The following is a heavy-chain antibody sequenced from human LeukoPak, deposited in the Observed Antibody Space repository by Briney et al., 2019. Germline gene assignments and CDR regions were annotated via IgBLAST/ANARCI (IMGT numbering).Heavy chain of an antibody. D-gene: IGHD6-19*01. Sequence: GGSLRLSCAASGFTFSSYSMNWVRQAPGKGLEWVSYISSSSSTIYYADSVKGRFTISRDNAKNSLYLQMNSLRAEDTAVYYCARDPEKIAAVASRAFDIWGQGTMVTVSS. CDR3: ARDPEKIAAVASRAFDI. CDR2: ISSSSSTI. J-gene: IGHJ3*02. V-gene: IGHV3-48*01. CDR1: GFTFSSYS.